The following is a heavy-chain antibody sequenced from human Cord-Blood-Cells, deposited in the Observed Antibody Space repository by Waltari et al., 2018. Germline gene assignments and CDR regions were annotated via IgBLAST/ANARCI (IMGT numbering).Heavy chain of an antibody. D-gene: IGHD7-27*01. Sequence: QVQLQESGPGLVKPSQTLSLTCTVSGGSISSGGYYLSWIRQHPGKGLEWIGYIYYSGSTYYNPSLKSRVTISVDTSKNQFSLKLSSVTAADTAVYYCARDEGGSNWGKENAFDIWGQGTMVTVSS. CDR1: GGSISSGGYY. CDR2: IYYSGST. V-gene: IGHV4-31*03. CDR3: ARDEGGSNWGKENAFDI. J-gene: IGHJ3*02.